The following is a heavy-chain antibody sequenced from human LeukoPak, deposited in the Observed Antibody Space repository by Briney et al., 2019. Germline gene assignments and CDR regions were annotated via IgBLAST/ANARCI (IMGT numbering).Heavy chain of an antibody. Sequence: PGGSLRLSCAASGFTFSSYAMHWVRQAPGKGLEWVAVISYDGSNKYYADSVKGRFTISRDNSKNTLYLQMNSLRAEDTAVYYCARDGFLGPVTAYLDYWGQGTPVTVSS. CDR1: GFTFSSYA. D-gene: IGHD2-21*02. J-gene: IGHJ4*02. CDR2: ISYDGSNK. V-gene: IGHV3-30-3*01. CDR3: ARDGFLGPVTAYLDY.